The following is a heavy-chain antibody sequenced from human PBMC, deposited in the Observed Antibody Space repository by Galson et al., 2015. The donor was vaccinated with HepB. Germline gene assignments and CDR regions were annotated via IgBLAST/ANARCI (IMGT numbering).Heavy chain of an antibody. D-gene: IGHD6-13*01. Sequence: LRLSCAASGFTFSSYGMHWVRQAPGKGLEWVAVISYDGSNKYYADSVKGRFTISRDNSKNTLYLQMNSLRAEDTAVYYCAKGAVPYSSSWGGYFQHWGQGTLVTVSS. J-gene: IGHJ1*01. CDR3: AKGAVPYSSSWGGYFQH. CDR1: GFTFSSYG. V-gene: IGHV3-30*18. CDR2: ISYDGSNK.